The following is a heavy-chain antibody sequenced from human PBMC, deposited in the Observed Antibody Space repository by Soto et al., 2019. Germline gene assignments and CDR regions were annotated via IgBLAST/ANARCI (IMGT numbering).Heavy chain of an antibody. CDR1: SGSFSGYY. D-gene: IGHD6-6*01. Sequence: PSETLSLTCSIYSGSFSGYYWSWIRQPPGKGLEWIGEISQSGNTNCSPSLKSRVSISIDTSKKQFSLNLASVSAADTAVYYCARAPKVSGSSQTRPDFWGQGTLVTVSS. J-gene: IGHJ4*02. CDR2: ISQSGNT. CDR3: ARAPKVSGSSQTRPDF. V-gene: IGHV4-34*01.